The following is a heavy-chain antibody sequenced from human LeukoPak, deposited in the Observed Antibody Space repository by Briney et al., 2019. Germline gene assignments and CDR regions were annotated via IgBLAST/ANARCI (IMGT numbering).Heavy chain of an antibody. J-gene: IGHJ4*02. CDR3: ARDDYYDVSGFDS. D-gene: IGHD3-22*01. CDR2: INPSSGGT. Sequence: ASVKVSCKASGYTFTGHSIHWVRQATGQGLEWMGWINPSSGGTKYAQNFQGRVTMTSDTSISAAYMELSWLKSDDTALYYCARDDYYDVSGFDSWGQGTLVTVSS. V-gene: IGHV1-2*02. CDR1: GYTFTGHS.